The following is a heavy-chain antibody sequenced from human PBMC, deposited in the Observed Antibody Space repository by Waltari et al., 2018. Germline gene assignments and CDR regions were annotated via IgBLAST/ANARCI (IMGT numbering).Heavy chain of an antibody. V-gene: IGHV4-4*07. J-gene: IGHJ4*02. CDR2: IYTSGST. D-gene: IGHD3-22*01. CDR1: GGSISSYY. CDR3: ARSGGDSSGYYHY. Sequence: QVQLQESGPGLVKPSETLSLTCTVSGGSISSYYWRWIRQPAGKGLEWIGRIYTSGSTNYNPAVQSRGTMSGDTSKNQFSLELSSVTAADTAVYCCARSGGDSSGYYHYWGQGTLVTVSS.